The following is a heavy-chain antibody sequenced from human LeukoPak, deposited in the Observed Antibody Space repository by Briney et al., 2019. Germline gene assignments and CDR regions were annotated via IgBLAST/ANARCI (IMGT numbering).Heavy chain of an antibody. Sequence: ASVKVSCKASGYTFTSYGISWVRQAPGQGLEWMGWISAYNGNTNYAQKLQSRVTMTTDTSTSTAYMELRSLRSDDTAVYYCARDLITMVRGVILYYYGMDVWGQGTTITVSS. J-gene: IGHJ6*02. CDR3: ARDLITMVRGVILYYYGMDV. D-gene: IGHD3-10*01. CDR2: ISAYNGNT. V-gene: IGHV1-18*01. CDR1: GYTFTSYG.